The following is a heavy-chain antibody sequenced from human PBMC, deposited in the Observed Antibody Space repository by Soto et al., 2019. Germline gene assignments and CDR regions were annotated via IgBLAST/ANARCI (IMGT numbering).Heavy chain of an antibody. J-gene: IGHJ3*02. Sequence: EVQLVESGGGLVKPGGSLRLSCADSGFTFSNAWMSWVRQTPGKGLQWVGRIKSKTAGGTTDYAAPVKGRFTISRDDSENTLYLEMNSLKTEDTAVYYCAREGGGGSGGGFEIWGQGTMVTVSS. CDR3: AREGGGGSGGGFEI. D-gene: IGHD2-21*01. CDR1: GFTFSNAW. V-gene: IGHV3-15*01. CDR2: IKSKTAGGTT.